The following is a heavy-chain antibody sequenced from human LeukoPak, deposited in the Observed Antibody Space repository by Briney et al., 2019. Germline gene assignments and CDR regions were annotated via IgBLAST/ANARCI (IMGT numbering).Heavy chain of an antibody. D-gene: IGHD5-12*01. CDR3: ARDGYSGNDGL. CDR2: IHTSGST. V-gene: IGHV4-4*07. J-gene: IGHJ4*02. Sequence: NPSETLSLTCTFSGGSISSYYWSWIRQPAGKGLEWIGRIHTSGSTNYNPSLKSRVTISVDTSKNQFSLKLSSVTAADTAVYYCARDGYSGNDGLWGQGTLVTVSS. CDR1: GGSISSYY.